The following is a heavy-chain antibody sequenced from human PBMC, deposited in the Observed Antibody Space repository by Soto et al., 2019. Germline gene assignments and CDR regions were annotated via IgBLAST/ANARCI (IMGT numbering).Heavy chain of an antibody. J-gene: IGHJ6*02. Sequence: SETLSLTCAVYGGSFSGYYWSWIRQPPGKGLEWIGEINHSGSTNYNPSLKSRVTISVDTSKNQFSLKLSSVTAADTAVYYCARVNFNYYDSSGYYRPHYYYYYGMDVWGQGTTVTVSS. CDR2: INHSGST. D-gene: IGHD3-22*01. V-gene: IGHV4-34*01. CDR1: GGSFSGYY. CDR3: ARVNFNYYDSSGYYRPHYYYYYGMDV.